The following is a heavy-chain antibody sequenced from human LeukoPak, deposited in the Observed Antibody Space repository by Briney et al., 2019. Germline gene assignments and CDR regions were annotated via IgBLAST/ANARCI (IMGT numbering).Heavy chain of an antibody. V-gene: IGHV4-59*01. CDR3: AVSIAARPGPLGY. Sequence: SETLSLTCAVYGGSFSGYYWSWIRQPPGKGLEWIGYIYYSGSTNYNPSLKSRVTISVDTSKNQFSLKLSSVTAADTAVYYCAVSIAARPGPLGYWGQGTLVTVSS. D-gene: IGHD6-6*01. CDR2: IYYSGST. J-gene: IGHJ4*02. CDR1: GGSFSGYY.